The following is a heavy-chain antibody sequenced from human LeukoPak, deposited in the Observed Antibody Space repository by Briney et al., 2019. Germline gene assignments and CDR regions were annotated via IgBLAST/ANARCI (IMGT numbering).Heavy chain of an antibody. CDR3: ARVVLLWFGELSMDYYYYMDV. D-gene: IGHD3-10*01. J-gene: IGHJ6*03. CDR1: GYTFTSYG. CDR2: MNPNSGNT. V-gene: IGHV1-8*01. Sequence: GASVKVSCKASGYTFTSYGINWVRQATGQGLEWMGWMNPNSGNTGYAQKFQGRVTMTRNTSISTAYMELSSLRSEDTAVYYCARVVLLWFGELSMDYYYYMDVWGKGTTVTISS.